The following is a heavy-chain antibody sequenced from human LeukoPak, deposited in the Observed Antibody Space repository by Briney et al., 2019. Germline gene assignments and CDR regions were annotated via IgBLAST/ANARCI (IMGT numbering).Heavy chain of an antibody. Sequence: GGSLRLSCAVSGFTFSSYWMHWVRQAPGKGLVWVSRINSDGSNTNYADSVKGRFTISRDNAKNTVYLQMNSLRAEDTAVYYCAKDRGIAARPYYFDYWGQGTLVTVSS. D-gene: IGHD6-6*01. J-gene: IGHJ4*02. CDR3: AKDRGIAARPYYFDY. V-gene: IGHV3-74*01. CDR2: INSDGSNT. CDR1: GFTFSSYW.